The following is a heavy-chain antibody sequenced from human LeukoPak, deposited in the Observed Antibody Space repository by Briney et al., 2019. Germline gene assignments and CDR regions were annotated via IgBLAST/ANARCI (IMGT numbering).Heavy chain of an antibody. V-gene: IGHV4-39*01. CDR3: ARVPGGALNWFDP. D-gene: IGHD1-1*01. J-gene: IGHJ5*02. CDR1: GGSISSSSDY. CDR2: IYYHENT. Sequence: SETLSLTCTVSGGSISSSSDYWGWIRQAPGKGLEWIGSIYYHENTYYNSSLKSRVTISVDTSKNQFSLRLTSVTATDTAVYYCARVPGGALNWFDPWGQGTLVTVSS.